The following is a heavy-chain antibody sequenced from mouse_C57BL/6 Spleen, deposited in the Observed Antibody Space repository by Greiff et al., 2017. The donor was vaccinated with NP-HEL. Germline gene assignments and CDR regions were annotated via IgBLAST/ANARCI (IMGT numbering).Heavy chain of an antibody. V-gene: IGHV1-42*01. CDR3: ARGNSYFDY. CDR1: GYSFTGYY. Sequence: VQLKESGPELVKPGASVKISCKASGYSFTGYYMNWVKQSPEKSLEWIGEINPSTGGTTYNQKFKAKATLTADKSSSTAYMQLKSLTSEDSAVYYCARGNSYFDYWGQGTTLTVSS. J-gene: IGHJ2*01. CDR2: INPSTGGT. D-gene: IGHD2-1*01.